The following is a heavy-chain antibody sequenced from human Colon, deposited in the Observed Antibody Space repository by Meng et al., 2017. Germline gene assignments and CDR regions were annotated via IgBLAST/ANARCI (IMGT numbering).Heavy chain of an antibody. V-gene: IGHV4-4*02. J-gene: IGHJ4*02. CDR3: ARHGGWHFDY. Sequence: QVGLPESGPALVEPSVTLSPTCAVFGGSTSSSNYWSWVRQPPGKGLEWIGQIYLSGSPSYNPSLESRVTISVDKSKNQLSLRLTSVTAADTAIYYCARHGGWHFDYWGQGTLVTVSS. CDR2: IYLSGSP. CDR1: GGSTSSSNY. D-gene: IGHD6-19*01.